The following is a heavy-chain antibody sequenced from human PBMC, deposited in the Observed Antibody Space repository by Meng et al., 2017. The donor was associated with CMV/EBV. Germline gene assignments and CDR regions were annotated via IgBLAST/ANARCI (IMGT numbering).Heavy chain of an antibody. Sequence: GESLKISCAASGFTFSSYGMHWVRQAPGKGLEWVAFIRYDGSNKYYADSVKGRFTISRDNAKNSLYLQMNSLRAEDTAVYYCAILLIIYWGQGTLVTVSS. CDR3: AILLIIY. CDR2: IRYDGSNK. CDR1: GFTFSSYG. J-gene: IGHJ4*02. V-gene: IGHV3-30*02. D-gene: IGHD2-15*01.